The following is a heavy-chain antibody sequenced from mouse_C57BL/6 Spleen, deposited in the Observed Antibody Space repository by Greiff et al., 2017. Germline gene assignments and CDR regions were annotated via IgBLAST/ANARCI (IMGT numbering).Heavy chain of an antibody. CDR1: GYTFTSYW. CDR3: ARSGYDYDGYYAMDY. D-gene: IGHD2-4*01. Sequence: VQLQQPGAELVRPGSSVKLSCKASGYTFTSYWMHWVKQRPIQGLEWIGNIDPSDSETHYNQKFKDKATLTVDKSSSTAYMQLSSLTSEDSAVYYCARSGYDYDGYYAMDYWGQGTSVTVSS. CDR2: IDPSDSET. V-gene: IGHV1-52*01. J-gene: IGHJ4*01.